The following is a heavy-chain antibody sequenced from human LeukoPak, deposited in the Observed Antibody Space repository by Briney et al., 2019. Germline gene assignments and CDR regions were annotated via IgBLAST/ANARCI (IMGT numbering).Heavy chain of an antibody. J-gene: IGHJ4*02. CDR2: ISVGSRTI. Sequence: GGSLRLSCAASGFTFSSYSMNWVRQAPGKGLEWVSYISVGSRTIYYADSVKGRFTISRDNARNSLYLQMNSLRAEDTAVYYCARDREAYSSSHFDYWGQGTLVTVSS. CDR3: ARDREAYSSSHFDY. D-gene: IGHD6-6*01. V-gene: IGHV3-48*01. CDR1: GFTFSSYS.